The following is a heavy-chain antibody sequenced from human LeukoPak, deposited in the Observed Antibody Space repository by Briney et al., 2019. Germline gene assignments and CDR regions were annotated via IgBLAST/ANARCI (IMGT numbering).Heavy chain of an antibody. CDR2: INPNSGGT. J-gene: IGHJ4*02. V-gene: IGHV1-2*02. Sequence: GASVKVSCKASGYTFTGYYMHWVRQAPGQGLEWMGWINPNSGGTNYAQKFQGRVTMTRDTSISTAYMELSRLRSDDTAVYYCARERGAAAGAFDYWGQGTLVTVSS. CDR3: ARERGAAAGAFDY. D-gene: IGHD6-13*01. CDR1: GYTFTGYY.